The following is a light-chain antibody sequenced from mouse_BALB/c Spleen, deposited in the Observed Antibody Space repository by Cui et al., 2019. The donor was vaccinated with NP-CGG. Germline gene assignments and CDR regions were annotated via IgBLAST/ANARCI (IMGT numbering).Light chain of an antibody. CDR2: GTN. V-gene: IGLV1*01. CDR1: TGAVTTSNY. Sequence: QAVFTQESALTTSPGETVTLTCRSSTGAVTTSNYANWVQEKPDHLFTGLIGGTNNRVPGVPARFSGSLIGDKGALTITGAQTEDEAIYFCALWYSNHWVFGGGTKLTVL. J-gene: IGLJ1*01. CDR3: ALWYSNHWV.